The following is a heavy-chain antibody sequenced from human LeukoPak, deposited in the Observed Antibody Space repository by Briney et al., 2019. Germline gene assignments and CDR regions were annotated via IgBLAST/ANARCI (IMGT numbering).Heavy chain of an antibody. CDR1: GGSFSDYY. Sequence: SETLSLTCAVYGGSFSDYYWSWIRQPPGKGLEWIGEINHSGSTNYNPSLKSRVTISVDTSKNQFSLRLSSVTAADTAVYYCATQGLRSFDDYWGQGTLVTVSS. V-gene: IGHV4-34*01. CDR2: INHSGST. D-gene: IGHD2-21*02. J-gene: IGHJ4*02. CDR3: ATQGLRSFDDY.